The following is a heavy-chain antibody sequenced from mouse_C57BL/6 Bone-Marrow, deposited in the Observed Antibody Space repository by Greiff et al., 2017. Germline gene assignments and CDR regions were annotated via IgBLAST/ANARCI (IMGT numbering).Heavy chain of an antibody. J-gene: IGHJ4*01. Sequence: VQLQQSGTVLARPGASVKMSCKTSGYTFTSYWMHWVKQRPGQGLEWIGAIYPGNSDTSYNQKFKGKAKLTAVTSASTAYMELSSLTNEDSAVYYCTRSTMVTTDYYAMDYWGQGTSVTVSS. D-gene: IGHD2-2*01. CDR3: TRSTMVTTDYYAMDY. V-gene: IGHV1-5*01. CDR2: IYPGNSDT. CDR1: GYTFTSYW.